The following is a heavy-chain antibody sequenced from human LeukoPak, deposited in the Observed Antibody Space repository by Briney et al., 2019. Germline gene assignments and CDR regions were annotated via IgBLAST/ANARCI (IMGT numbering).Heavy chain of an antibody. Sequence: SETLSLTCTVSGGSISSYYWSWIRQPAGKGLEWIGRIYTSGSTNYNPSLKSRVTMSVDTSKNQFSLKLSSVTAADTAVYYCARDQGRSWNDSAFDIWGQGTMVTVSS. CDR2: IYTSGST. J-gene: IGHJ3*02. CDR3: ARDQGRSWNDSAFDI. D-gene: IGHD1-1*01. V-gene: IGHV4-4*07. CDR1: GGSISSYY.